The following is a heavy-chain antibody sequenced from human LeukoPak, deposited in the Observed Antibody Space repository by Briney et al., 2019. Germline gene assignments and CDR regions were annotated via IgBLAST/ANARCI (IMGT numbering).Heavy chain of an antibody. J-gene: IGHJ5*02. CDR1: GGSFSGYY. V-gene: IGHV4-34*01. D-gene: IGHD6-13*01. Sequence: PSETLSLTCAVYGGSFSGYYWSWIRQPPGKGLEWIGEINHSGSTNYNPSLKSRVTISVDTSKNQFSLKLSSLTAADTAVYYCARRKLVPANWFDPWGQGTLVTVSS. CDR3: ARRKLVPANWFDP. CDR2: INHSGST.